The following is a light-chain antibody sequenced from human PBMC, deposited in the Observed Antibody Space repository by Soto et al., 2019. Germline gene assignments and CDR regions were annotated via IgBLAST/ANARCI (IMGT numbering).Light chain of an antibody. CDR2: GNN. CDR1: NSNIGAGYD. CDR3: QSYDRRLSGSYV. Sequence: QSALTQPPSVSGAPGQRVTISCTGSNSNIGAGYDVHWYQHIPGTAPKLLIYGNNNRPSGVPGRFSGSNSGTSASLAITGLQAEDEAEYYCQSYDRRLSGSYVFGTGTKVT. V-gene: IGLV1-40*01. J-gene: IGLJ1*01.